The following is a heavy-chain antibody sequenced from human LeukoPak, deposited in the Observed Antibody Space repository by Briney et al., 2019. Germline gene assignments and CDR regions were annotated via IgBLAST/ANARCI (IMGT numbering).Heavy chain of an antibody. Sequence: GGSLSLSRAVSGFTYSRYEMNCVPEAPGKGLVWGSYISCSGSTIYYADSVRGRFTISRDNAKHSLYLQMNSLRAEDTAVYYCAELGMTMVGGVWGKGTTVTTSS. V-gene: IGHV3-48*03. J-gene: IGHJ6*04. CDR2: ISCSGSTI. CDR1: GFTYSRYE. CDR3: AELGMTMVGGV. D-gene: IGHD3-10*02.